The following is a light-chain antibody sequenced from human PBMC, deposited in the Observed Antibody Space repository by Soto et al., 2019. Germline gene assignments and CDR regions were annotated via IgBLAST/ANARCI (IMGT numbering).Light chain of an antibody. CDR3: QQRSNWIT. V-gene: IGKV3-11*01. J-gene: IGKJ5*01. CDR2: DAS. CDR1: QSVSSY. Sequence: EIVLTHSPATLSLYPGESATLSGRASQSVSSYLAWYQQKPGQAPRLLIYDASNRATGIPARFSGSGSGTDFTLTISSLEPEDFAVYYCQQRSNWITFGQGTRLEVK.